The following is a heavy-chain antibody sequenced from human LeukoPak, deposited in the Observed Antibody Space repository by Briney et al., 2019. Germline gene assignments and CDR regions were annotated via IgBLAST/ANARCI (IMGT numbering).Heavy chain of an antibody. CDR3: AKGVRLWFAFYFDY. D-gene: IGHD3-10*01. Sequence: GGSQRLSCAASGFTLGNYAMSWVRQAPGKGLEWVSAISGNGYNTYYADSVKGRFTISSETSGNTLYLQMHSLRAEDTAVYYCAKGVRLWFAFYFDYWGQGTLVTVSS. CDR2: ISGNGYNT. CDR1: GFTLGNYA. V-gene: IGHV3-23*01. J-gene: IGHJ4*02.